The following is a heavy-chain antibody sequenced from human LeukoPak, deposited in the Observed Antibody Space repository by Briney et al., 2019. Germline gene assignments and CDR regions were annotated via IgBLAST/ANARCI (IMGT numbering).Heavy chain of an antibody. V-gene: IGHV1-69*13. CDR2: IIPIFGKA. J-gene: IGHJ6*04. CDR1: GCTFSGYA. CDR3: VARATPVDL. Sequence: ASVKVSCKASGCTFSGYAISWVRQAPGQGLEWMGGIIPIFGKANYAQKFQGRVTITADESTSTAYMELSSLRTEDTAVYYCVARATPVDLWGKGTMVTVSS.